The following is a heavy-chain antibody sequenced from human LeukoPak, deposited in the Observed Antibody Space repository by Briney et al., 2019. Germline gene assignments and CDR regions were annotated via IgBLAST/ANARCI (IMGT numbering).Heavy chain of an antibody. Sequence: GGSLTPSCAASGFILCRYAMRGVRQAPGKGLEWVSYISGSGAGIDYAGSVKGRFTISRDNSKNTVYLQLNSLRAEDTAVYYCARDPIYSYGPPSYFDYWGQGTLVTVSS. D-gene: IGHD5-18*01. J-gene: IGHJ4*02. CDR3: ARDPIYSYGPPSYFDY. V-gene: IGHV3-23*01. CDR2: ISGSGAGI. CDR1: GFILCRYA.